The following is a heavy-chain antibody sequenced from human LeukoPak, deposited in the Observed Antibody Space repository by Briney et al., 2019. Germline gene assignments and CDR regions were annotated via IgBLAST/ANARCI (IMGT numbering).Heavy chain of an antibody. CDR2: IDPNSGGT. CDR3: AKAGSRSWYSFDY. D-gene: IGHD6-13*01. V-gene: IGHV1-2*06. Sequence: ASVKVSCKASGGTFSSYAISWVRQAPGQGLEWMGRIDPNSGGTNYAQKFQGRVTMTRDTSISTIYVELSSLTSDDTAVYYCAKAGSRSWYSFDYWGQGTLVTVSS. CDR1: GGTFSSYA. J-gene: IGHJ4*02.